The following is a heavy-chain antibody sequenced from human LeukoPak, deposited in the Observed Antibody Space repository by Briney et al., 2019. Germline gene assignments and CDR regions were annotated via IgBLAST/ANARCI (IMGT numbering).Heavy chain of an antibody. V-gene: IGHV3-23*01. CDR1: GFTFSSYA. J-gene: IGHJ4*02. CDR3: AKGGQGYCSSTSCLYYFDY. CDR2: ISGSADST. Sequence: GGSLRLSCAASGFTFSSYAMNWVRQAPGKGLEWVSTISGSADSTYYADSVKGRFTISRDNSKNTLYLQMNSLRAEDTAVYYCAKGGQGYCSSTSCLYYFDYWGQGTLDTVSS. D-gene: IGHD2-2*01.